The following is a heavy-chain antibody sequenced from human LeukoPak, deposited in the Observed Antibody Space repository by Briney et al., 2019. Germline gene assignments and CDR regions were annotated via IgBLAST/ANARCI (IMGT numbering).Heavy chain of an antibody. V-gene: IGHV1-18*01. J-gene: IGHJ4*02. D-gene: IGHD6-13*01. CDR2: ISAYNGNT. CDR3: ARDSSWSPRYFDY. Sequence: ASVKVSCKTFNYTFTAYGINWVRQAPGQGLEWMGWISAYNGNTNYAQKLQGRVTMTTDTSTSTAYMELRSLRSDDTAVYYCARDSSWSPRYFDYWGQGTLVTVSS. CDR1: NYTFTAYG.